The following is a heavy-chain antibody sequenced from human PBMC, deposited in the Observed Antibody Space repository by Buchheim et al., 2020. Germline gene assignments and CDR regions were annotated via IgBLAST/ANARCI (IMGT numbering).Heavy chain of an antibody. D-gene: IGHD3-22*01. CDR2: VSGKNGNT. J-gene: IGHJ4*02. CDR3: ARDDWTGHEYDRSGYIES. V-gene: IGHV1-18*01. Sequence: QIQLVQSGAEVKPPGASVRVSCKTSGFILSSYGISWVRQAPGQGLEWMGWVSGKNGNTRYAQKFQGRVIMTTDTSTSTVYMELRSLRSDDTAVYYCARDDWTGHEYDRSGYIESWGQGTL. CDR1: GFILSSYG.